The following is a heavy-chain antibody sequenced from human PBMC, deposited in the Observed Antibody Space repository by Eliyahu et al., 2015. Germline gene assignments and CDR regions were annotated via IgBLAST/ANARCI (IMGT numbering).Heavy chain of an antibody. CDR1: XFTFSSXG. Sequence: QVQLVESGGGVVQPGRSXRLSCAASXFTFSSXGXXWVRQAPGKGLEWVAVISYDGSNKYYADSVKGRFTISRDNSKNTLYLQMNSLRAEDTAVYYCAKEWVIAAAGPSHFGYFDYWGQGTLVTVSS. V-gene: IGHV3-30*18. CDR3: AKEWVIAAAGPSHFGYFDY. J-gene: IGHJ4*02. CDR2: ISYDGSNK. D-gene: IGHD6-13*01.